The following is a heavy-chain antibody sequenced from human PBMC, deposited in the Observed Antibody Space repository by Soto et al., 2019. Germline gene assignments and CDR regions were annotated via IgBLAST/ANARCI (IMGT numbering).Heavy chain of an antibody. CDR2: INHSGST. V-gene: IGHV4-34*01. CDR1: GGSFSWYY. CDR3: EKKKFPGLFDS. J-gene: IGHJ4*02. Sequence: SETLSLTCGVDGGSFSWYYWTWIRQTPGTGLEWIGEINHSGSTNYNPSLKSRVTISVDTSKNQFSLKLTSLTAPDTAVYYREKKKFPGLFDSWGKEPLFPAS.